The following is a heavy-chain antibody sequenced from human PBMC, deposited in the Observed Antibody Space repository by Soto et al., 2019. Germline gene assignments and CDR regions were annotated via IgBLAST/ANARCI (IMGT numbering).Heavy chain of an antibody. Sequence: SETLSLTCAISGDSVSSNSVAWNWIRQSPSRGLEWLGRTYYRSKWYIEYAVSLKSRITINPDTSKNQFSLQLNSVTPEDTAVYYCARTKGYIHYWGPGTLVTVSS. V-gene: IGHV6-1*01. CDR3: ARTKGYIHY. CDR2: TYYRSKWYI. CDR1: GDSVSSNSVA. J-gene: IGHJ4*02. D-gene: IGHD5-18*01.